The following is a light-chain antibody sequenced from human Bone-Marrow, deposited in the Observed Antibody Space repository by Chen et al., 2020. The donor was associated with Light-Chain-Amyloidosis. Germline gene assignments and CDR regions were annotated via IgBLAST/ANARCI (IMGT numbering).Light chain of an antibody. CDR1: SSDVGTYNL. V-gene: IGLV2-23*01. Sequence: QSALTQPASVSGSPGQSLTISRTGSSSDVGTYNLVSWYQHHPGKAPKLIIYEAKKRPSGVSNRFSGSRSGYTASLTISGLQAEDEADYYCCSYAGRGKMFGGGTKLTVL. CDR2: EAK. CDR3: CSYAGRGKM. J-gene: IGLJ3*02.